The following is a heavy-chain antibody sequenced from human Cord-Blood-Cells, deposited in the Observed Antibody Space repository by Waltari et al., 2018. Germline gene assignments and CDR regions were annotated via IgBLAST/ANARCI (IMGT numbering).Heavy chain of an antibody. CDR2: ISGSGGIK. Sequence: EVQLLESGGGLVQPGGSLRLSCAASGFTFSSYAMSWVRQAPGKGLEWVSAISGSGGIKYYADTVKRRFTISGDKSKNTLYLQMNSLRAEDTAVYYCAKGVDIVTDYYYGMGVWGQGTTVTVSS. CDR3: AKGVDIVTDYYYGMGV. D-gene: IGHD3-9*01. J-gene: IGHJ6*02. V-gene: IGHV3-23*01. CDR1: GFTFSSYA.